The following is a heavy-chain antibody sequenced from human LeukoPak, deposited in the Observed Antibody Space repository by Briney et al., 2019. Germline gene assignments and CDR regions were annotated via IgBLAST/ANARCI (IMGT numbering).Heavy chain of an antibody. Sequence: ASVKVSCKASGGTFSSYAISWVRQAPGQGLEWMGGIIPIFGTANYAQKLQGRVTITADESTSTAYMELSSLRSEDTAVYYCAREPRRCTNGVCSYIPQDAFDIWGQGTMVTVSS. CDR3: AREPRRCTNGVCSYIPQDAFDI. CDR2: IIPIFGTA. CDR1: GGTFSSYA. V-gene: IGHV1-69*13. D-gene: IGHD2-8*01. J-gene: IGHJ3*02.